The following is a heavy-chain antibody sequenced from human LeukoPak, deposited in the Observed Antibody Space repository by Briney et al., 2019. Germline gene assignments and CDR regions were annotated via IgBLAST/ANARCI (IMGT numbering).Heavy chain of an antibody. D-gene: IGHD2-2*01. J-gene: IGHJ3*02. CDR2: IYTSGST. V-gene: IGHV4-4*07. CDR3: ARDLTVVVPAAIDNDAFDI. Sequence: SEPLSLTCTVSGGSISSYYWSWIRQPAGKGLVWIGRIYTSGSTNYNPSLKSRVTMSVDTSKNQFSLKLSSVTAADTAVYYCARDLTVVVPAAIDNDAFDIWGQGTMVTVSS. CDR1: GGSISSYY.